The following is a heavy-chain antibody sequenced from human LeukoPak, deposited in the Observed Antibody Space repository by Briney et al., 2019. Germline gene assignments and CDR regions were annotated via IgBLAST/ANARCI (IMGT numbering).Heavy chain of an antibody. V-gene: IGHV3-48*04. CDR1: GFTFSDYW. Sequence: QPGGSLRLSCAASGFTFSDYWMHWVRQIPGKGLEWVSYISSSGSTIYYADSVKGRFTISRDNAKNSLYLQMNSLRAEDTAVYYCARGRWLRLVDYWGQGTLVTVSS. CDR3: ARGRWLRLVDY. D-gene: IGHD5-12*01. CDR2: ISSSGSTI. J-gene: IGHJ4*02.